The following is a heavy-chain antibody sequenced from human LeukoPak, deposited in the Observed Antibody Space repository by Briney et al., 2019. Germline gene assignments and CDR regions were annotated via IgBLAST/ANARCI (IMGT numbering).Heavy chain of an antibody. J-gene: IGHJ4*02. V-gene: IGHV4-39*07. CDR1: GGSISSSGYY. D-gene: IGHD5-18*01. CDR2: INHSGST. CDR3: ARGRRYSYGYLIGYFDY. Sequence: SETLSLTCTVSGGSISSSGYYWSWIRQPPGKGLEWIGEINHSGSTNYNPSLKSRVTISVDTSKNQFSLKLSSVTAADTAVYYCARGRRYSYGYLIGYFDYWGQGTLVTVSS.